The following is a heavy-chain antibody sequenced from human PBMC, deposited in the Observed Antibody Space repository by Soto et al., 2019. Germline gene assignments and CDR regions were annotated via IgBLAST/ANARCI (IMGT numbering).Heavy chain of an antibody. CDR2: INTGSGNT. J-gene: IGHJ4*02. Sequence: QVQLLQSGAEVKKPGASVKVSCAASGYIFTDYAIHWVRQGPGHRLEWMGWINTGSGNTRYSQRFQGRVTISRDTSATTAYMELSSLTSADTAVYYWARSPKVVLGANDYWGQGTLGTVSS. CDR1: GYIFTDYA. V-gene: IGHV1-3*04. D-gene: IGHD2-21*01. CDR3: ARSPKVVLGANDY.